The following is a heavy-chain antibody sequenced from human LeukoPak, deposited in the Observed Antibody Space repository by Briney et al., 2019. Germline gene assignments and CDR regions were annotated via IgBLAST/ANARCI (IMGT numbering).Heavy chain of an antibody. Sequence: PVKVSCKASRGTFSSYTISWVRQAPGQGLEWIGRIIPILGIANYAQKLQGRVTITADKSTSTAYMELSSLRSEDTAVYYCARDHIVRRGAIAYRGQGTLVTVCS. CDR2: IIPILGIA. D-gene: IGHD2-21*01. J-gene: IGHJ4*02. CDR3: ARDHIVRRGAIAY. V-gene: IGHV1-69*04. CDR1: RGTFSSYT.